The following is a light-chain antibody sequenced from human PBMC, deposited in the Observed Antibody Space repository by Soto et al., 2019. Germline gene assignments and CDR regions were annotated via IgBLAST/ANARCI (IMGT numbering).Light chain of an antibody. J-gene: IGKJ3*01. CDR3: QQSYSGPFT. CDR1: QPIDTS. CDR2: AAS. V-gene: IGKV1-39*01. Sequence: DIQMTQAPSSPSASVGDRVTITCRASQPIDTSLNWYQQKPGNAPRLLIYAASSLQSGVPLRFSGSGSGTDFTLTISSLQPEDFATYYCQQSYSGPFTFGPGTTVDIK.